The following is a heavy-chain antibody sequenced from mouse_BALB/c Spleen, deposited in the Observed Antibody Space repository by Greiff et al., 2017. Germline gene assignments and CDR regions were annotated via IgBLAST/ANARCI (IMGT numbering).Heavy chain of an antibody. CDR1: GFSLTSYG. Sequence: VKVVESGPGLVQPSQSLSITCTVSGFSLTSYGVHWVRQSPGKGLEWLGVIWSGGSTDYNAAFISRLSISKDNSKSQVFFKINSLQANDTAIYYCARPHYYAMDYWGQGTSVTVSS. CDR2: IWSGGST. J-gene: IGHJ4*01. V-gene: IGHV2-2*02. CDR3: ARPHYYAMDY.